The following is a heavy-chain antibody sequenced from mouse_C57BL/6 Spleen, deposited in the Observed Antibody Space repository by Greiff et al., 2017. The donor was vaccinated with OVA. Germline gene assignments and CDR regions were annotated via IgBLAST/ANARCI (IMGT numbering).Heavy chain of an antibody. CDR3: AKGITTVSRAWFAY. CDR1: GYTFTSYW. Sequence: VQLQQPGAELVKPGASVKLSCKASGYTFTSYWMHWVKQRPGQGLEWIGMIHPNSGSTNYNEKFKSKATLTVDKSSSTAYMQLSSLTSEDSAVYYCAKGITTVSRAWFAYWGQGTTLTVSS. J-gene: IGHJ2*01. V-gene: IGHV1-64*01. D-gene: IGHD1-1*01. CDR2: IHPNSGST.